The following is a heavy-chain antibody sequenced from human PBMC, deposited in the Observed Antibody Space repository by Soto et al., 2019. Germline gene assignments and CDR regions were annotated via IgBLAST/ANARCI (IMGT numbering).Heavy chain of an antibody. Sequence: SETLSPTCTVPGGSISSYYWSWTRQPPGKGLEWIGYIYYSGSTNYNPSLKSRVTISVDTSKNQFSLKLSSVTAADTAVYYCARGYTAPGGYYGMDVWGQGTTGTSP. J-gene: IGHJ6*02. CDR3: ARGYTAPGGYYGMDV. V-gene: IGHV4-59*01. CDR1: GGSISSYY. D-gene: IGHD5-18*01. CDR2: IYYSGST.